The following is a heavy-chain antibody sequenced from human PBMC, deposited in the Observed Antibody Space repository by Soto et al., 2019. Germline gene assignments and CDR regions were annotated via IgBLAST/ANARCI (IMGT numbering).Heavy chain of an antibody. V-gene: IGHV4-59*01. Sequence: QVQLQESGPGLVKPSETLSLTCTVSGGSISSCDWSWIRQPPGKGLEWIGYLYYNGSTNYNPSLKSRVTISLDTSKNQFSLRLSSVTAADTAVYYCARGRLCDYWGQGTLVTVSS. CDR3: ARGRLCDY. CDR2: LYYNGST. J-gene: IGHJ4*02. CDR1: GGSISSCD.